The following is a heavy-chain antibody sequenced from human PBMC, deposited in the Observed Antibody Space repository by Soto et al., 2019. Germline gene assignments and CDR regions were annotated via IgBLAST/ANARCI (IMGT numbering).Heavy chain of an antibody. J-gene: IGHJ4*02. CDR3: NSGSDFDFWRGYM. CDR2: IVPMFGTS. CDR1: GGTSTRYA. D-gene: IGHD3-3*01. V-gene: IGHV1-69*06. Sequence: QERLVQSGAEVRKPGSSVKVSCKVTGGTSTRYAINWVRQAPGQGLEWMGGIVPMFGTSNYAQKFQGRVTITAETATNSGYMELLRLRSEDTDIYYWNSGSDFDFWRGYMWAQGTLVSAS.